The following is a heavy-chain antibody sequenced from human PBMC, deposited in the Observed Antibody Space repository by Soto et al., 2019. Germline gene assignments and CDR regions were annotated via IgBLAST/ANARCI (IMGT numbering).Heavy chain of an antibody. CDR1: GFTFSSYS. CDR3: AKVRYFDWLLYFDY. V-gene: IGHV3-23*01. D-gene: IGHD3-9*01. Sequence: GGSLSLSCAASGFTFSSYSMSWVRQAPGKGLEWVSAISGSGGSTYYADSVKGRFTISRDNSKNTLYLQMNSLRAEDTAVYYCAKVRYFDWLLYFDYWGQGTLVTVSS. J-gene: IGHJ4*02. CDR2: ISGSGGST.